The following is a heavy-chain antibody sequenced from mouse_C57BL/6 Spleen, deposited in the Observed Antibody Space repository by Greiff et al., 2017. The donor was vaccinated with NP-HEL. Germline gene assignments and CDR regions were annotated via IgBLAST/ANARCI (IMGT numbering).Heavy chain of an antibody. V-gene: IGHV2-6*01. D-gene: IGHD3-2*02. Sequence: VKLVESGPGLVAPSQSLSITCTVSGFSLTSYGVDWVRQSPGKGLEWLGVIWGVGSTNYNSALKSRLSISKDNSKSQVFLKMNSLQTDDTAMYYCATGDSSGPFAYWGQGTLVTVSA. J-gene: IGHJ3*01. CDR1: GFSLTSYG. CDR3: ATGDSSGPFAY. CDR2: IWGVGST.